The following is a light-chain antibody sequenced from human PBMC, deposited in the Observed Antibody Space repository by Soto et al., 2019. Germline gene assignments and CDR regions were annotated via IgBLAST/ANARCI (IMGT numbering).Light chain of an antibody. V-gene: IGKV1-33*01. J-gene: IGKJ5*01. CDR1: QDISNY. CDR3: QQYDNLPIT. Sequence: DIQMTQSPSSLCASVGDRVTITCQASQDISNYLNWYQQKPGKAPNILIYDASNLETGVPSRFSRSGSGTDFTITISSLQPEDIATYYCQQYDNLPITFGQGTRLEIK. CDR2: DAS.